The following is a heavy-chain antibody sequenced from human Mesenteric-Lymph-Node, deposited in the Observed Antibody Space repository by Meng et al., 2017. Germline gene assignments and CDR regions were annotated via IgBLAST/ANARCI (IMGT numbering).Heavy chain of an antibody. Sequence: SETLSLTCTVSGGSISSYYWSWIRQPAGKGLEWIGRIYTSGSTNYNPSLKSRVTMSVDTSKNQFSLKLSSVTAADTAVYYCARARSDYDFWSGYFPADFDYWGQGTLATVSS. V-gene: IGHV4-4*07. CDR2: IYTSGST. CDR3: ARARSDYDFWSGYFPADFDY. D-gene: IGHD3-3*01. J-gene: IGHJ4*02. CDR1: GGSISSYY.